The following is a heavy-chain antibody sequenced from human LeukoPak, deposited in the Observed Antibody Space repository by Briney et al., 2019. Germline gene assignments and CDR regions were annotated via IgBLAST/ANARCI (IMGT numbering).Heavy chain of an antibody. D-gene: IGHD3-9*01. CDR2: MNPNSGNT. Sequence: GASVKVSCKASGYTFTSYDINWVRQATGQGLEWMGWMNPNSGNTGYAQKFQGRVTMTRNTSISTAYMELSSLRSDDTAVYYCARSGYDILTGVPLRYWGQGTLVTVSS. CDR3: ARSGYDILTGVPLRY. J-gene: IGHJ4*02. V-gene: IGHV1-8*01. CDR1: GYTFTSYD.